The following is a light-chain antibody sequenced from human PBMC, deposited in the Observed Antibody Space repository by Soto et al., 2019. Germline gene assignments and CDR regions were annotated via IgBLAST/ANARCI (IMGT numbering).Light chain of an antibody. J-gene: IGKJ5*01. V-gene: IGKV1-12*01. Sequence: DIQMTQSPSFVSVSVGDRVTVTCRASQGISNWLAWYQQKPGKAPKLLIYTASTLGSGVQSRLSGSESGTDLTITISSLQPEDFETYYCQQASAFPITFGQGTRLEIK. CDR1: QGISNW. CDR2: TAS. CDR3: QQASAFPIT.